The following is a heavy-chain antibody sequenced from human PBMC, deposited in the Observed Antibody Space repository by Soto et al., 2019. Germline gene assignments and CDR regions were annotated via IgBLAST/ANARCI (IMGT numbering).Heavy chain of an antibody. V-gene: IGHV1-18*01. CDR1: GYTFTSYG. Sequence: GASVKVSCKASGYTFTSYGISWVRQAPGQGLEWMGWISAYNGNTNYAQKLQGRVTMTTDTFTSTAYMELRSLRSDDTAVYYCARDRYDSSGSWFDPWGQGTLVTVSS. J-gene: IGHJ5*02. CDR2: ISAYNGNT. CDR3: ARDRYDSSGSWFDP. D-gene: IGHD3-22*01.